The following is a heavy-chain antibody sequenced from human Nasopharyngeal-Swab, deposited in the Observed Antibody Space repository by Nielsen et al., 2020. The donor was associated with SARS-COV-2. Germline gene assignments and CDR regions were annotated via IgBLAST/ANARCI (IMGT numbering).Heavy chain of an antibody. D-gene: IGHD4-23*01. J-gene: IGHJ4*02. Sequence: SETLSLTCTVSGGSISSSSYYWGWIRQPPGKGLEWIGSIYYSGSTYYNPSLKSRVTISVDTSKNQSSLKLSSVTAADTAVYYCARRLVVTPGPFDYWGQGTLVTVSS. CDR3: ARRLVVTPGPFDY. CDR1: GGSISSSSYY. CDR2: IYYSGST. V-gene: IGHV4-39*01.